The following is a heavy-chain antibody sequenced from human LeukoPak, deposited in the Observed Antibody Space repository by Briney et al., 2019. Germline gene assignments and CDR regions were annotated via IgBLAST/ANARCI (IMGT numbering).Heavy chain of an antibody. J-gene: IGHJ1*01. V-gene: IGHV4-34*01. Sequence: TSETLSLTCAVYGGSLGAYYWTWIRQPPGKGLEWIGEINHGGSTNYNPSLKSRVTISIDTSKNQFSLKLSSVTAADTAVYYCARYLDYGGNSRVFQHWGQGTLVTVSS. D-gene: IGHD4-23*01. CDR1: GGSLGAYY. CDR3: ARYLDYGGNSRVFQH. CDR2: INHGGST.